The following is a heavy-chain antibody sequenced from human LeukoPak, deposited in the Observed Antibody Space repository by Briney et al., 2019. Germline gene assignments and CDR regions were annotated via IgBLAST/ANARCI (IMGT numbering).Heavy chain of an antibody. V-gene: IGHV3-30*02. D-gene: IGHD3-9*01. CDR3: AKDFLYYDILTGYRDSDVFDI. J-gene: IGHJ3*02. CDR1: GFTFSSYG. Sequence: GGSLRLSCAASGFTFSSYGMHWVRQAPGKGLEWVAFIRHDGSNKYYADSVKGRFTISRDNSKYTLYLQMNSLRAEDTAVYYCAKDFLYYDILTGYRDSDVFDIWGQGTMVTVSS. CDR2: IRHDGSNK.